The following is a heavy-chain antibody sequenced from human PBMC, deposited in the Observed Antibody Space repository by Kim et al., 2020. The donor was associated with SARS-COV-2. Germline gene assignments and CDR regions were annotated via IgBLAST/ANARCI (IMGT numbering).Heavy chain of an antibody. J-gene: IGHJ4*02. CDR1: GFTFSRYD. CDR3: AKDMFDY. Sequence: GGSLRLSCAASGFTFSRYDMHWVRQAPGKGLEWVAVISYDGTKNFYADSVKGRFTISRYNSKNTLYLQMNSLRAEDTAVYYCAKDMFDYWGQGILVTVSS. CDR2: ISYDGTKN. V-gene: IGHV3-30*18.